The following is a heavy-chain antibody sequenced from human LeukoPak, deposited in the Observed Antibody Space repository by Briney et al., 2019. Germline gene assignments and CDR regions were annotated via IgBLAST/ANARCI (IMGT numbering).Heavy chain of an antibody. CDR1: VGSFSGYY. V-gene: IGHV4-34*01. Sequence: SETLSLTCAVYVGSFSGYYWSWIRQTPGKGLEWIGEINHSGGTSYNPSLKSRVTVSVLTPKNQFSLKLSSVSAADTAVYYCARQREGYFDLWGRGTLVTVSS. CDR2: INHSGGT. J-gene: IGHJ2*01. CDR3: ARQREGYFDL.